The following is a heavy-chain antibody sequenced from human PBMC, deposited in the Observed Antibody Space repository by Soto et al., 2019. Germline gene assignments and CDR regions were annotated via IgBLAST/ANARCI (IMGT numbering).Heavy chain of an antibody. D-gene: IGHD3-22*01. CDR1: GYTLTELS. CDR3: AIHGDYYDSSGYYPYDAFDI. J-gene: IGHJ3*02. CDR2: CDPEDGET. V-gene: IGHV1-24*01. Sequence: ASVKVSCKVSGYTLTELSMHWVRQAPGKGLEWMGGCDPEDGETIYAQKFQGRVTMTEDTSTDTAYMELSSLRSEDTAVYYCAIHGDYYDSSGYYPYDAFDIWGQGTMVTVSS.